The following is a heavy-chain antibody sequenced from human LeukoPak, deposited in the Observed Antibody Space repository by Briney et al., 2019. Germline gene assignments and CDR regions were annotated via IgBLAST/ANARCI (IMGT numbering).Heavy chain of an antibody. J-gene: IGHJ4*02. CDR1: GDSIGRSTYY. CDR3: ARSSGTGTFSY. CDR2: VYYGRSP. Sequence: SETLSLTCTVSGDSIGRSTYYWAWTRQPPGKGLEWIGSVYYGRSPYFNPSLESRATISVDTSKNHFSLKMSSVTAADTAVYYCARSSGTGTFSYWGQGTLVTVSS. V-gene: IGHV4-39*02. D-gene: IGHD6-25*01.